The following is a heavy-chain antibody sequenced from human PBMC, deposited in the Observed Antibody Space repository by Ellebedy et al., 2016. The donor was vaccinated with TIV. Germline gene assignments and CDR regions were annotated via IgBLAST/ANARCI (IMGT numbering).Heavy chain of an antibody. CDR2: MYHRVST. CDR3: VRLGRLRYYFDH. J-gene: IGHJ4*02. CDR1: GYSIRSGSY. V-gene: IGHV4-38-2*02. D-gene: IGHD7-27*01. Sequence: MPGGSLRLSFIVSGYSIRSGSYWGWIRQSPGKRLEWIGNMYHRVSTYYNPSLKSRLTMSVDTSKNQFSLKLSSLTAADTAVYFCVRLGRLRYYFDHWGLGTLVTVSS.